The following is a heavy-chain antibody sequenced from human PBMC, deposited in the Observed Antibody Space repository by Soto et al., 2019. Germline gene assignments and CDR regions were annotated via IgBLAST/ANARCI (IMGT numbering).Heavy chain of an antibody. D-gene: IGHD3-16*01. CDR3: ASRTSRGGFDGMDV. Sequence: GGSLRLSCEATGFTFSSYWMRWVRQTTGKGLEWVANIKQDGSEKYYVDSVKGRFTSSRDIAMNSLYLQMNSLRAEDTAVYYCASRTSRGGFDGMDVWGQGTTVTVSS. V-gene: IGHV3-7*01. CDR1: GFTFSSYW. J-gene: IGHJ6*02. CDR2: IKQDGSEK.